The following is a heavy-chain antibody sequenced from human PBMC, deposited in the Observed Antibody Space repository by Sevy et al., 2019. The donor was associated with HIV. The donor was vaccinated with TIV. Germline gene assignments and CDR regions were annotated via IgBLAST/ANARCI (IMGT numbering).Heavy chain of an antibody. D-gene: IGHD5-12*01. Sequence: GGSLRLSCAASGFTFSSYGMHWVRQAPGKGLEWVAVIWYDGSNKYYADSVKGRFTISRDNSKNTLYLQMNSLRAEDTAVHYCAKDNFSRRRDGYNYLFDYWGQGTLVTVSS. V-gene: IGHV3-33*06. J-gene: IGHJ4*02. CDR1: GFTFSSYG. CDR2: IWYDGSNK. CDR3: AKDNFSRRRDGYNYLFDY.